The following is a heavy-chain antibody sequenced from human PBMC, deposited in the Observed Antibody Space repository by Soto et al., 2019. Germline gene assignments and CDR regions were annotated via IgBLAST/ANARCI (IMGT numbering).Heavy chain of an antibody. CDR3: ARGPSASLVSVANYYYGVDV. J-gene: IGHJ6*02. Sequence: QVQLVQSGAEVKQPGASVKVPCKASGYTFAGHAINWVRQATAQGREWMGWLNPNSGNRGYAQKFQVRVTMTRDTSITTAYMELSSLRSEDTAVYYFARGPSASLVSVANYYYGVDVWGQGTTVTVSS. V-gene: IGHV1-8*01. D-gene: IGHD6-13*01. CDR2: LNPNSGNR. CDR1: GYTFAGHA.